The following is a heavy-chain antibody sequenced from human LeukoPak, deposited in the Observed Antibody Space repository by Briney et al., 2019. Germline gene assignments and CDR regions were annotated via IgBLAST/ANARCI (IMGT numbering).Heavy chain of an antibody. J-gene: IGHJ4*02. CDR3: TTGIRGD. D-gene: IGHD3-3*02. CDR1: GFTFSSYN. V-gene: IGHV3-15*07. Sequence: GGSLRLSCEASGFTFSSYNMNWVRQAPGKGLEWVGRIQSKTDGGKTDYAAPVKGRFTISRDDSKNTLYLQMNSLKTEDTAIYYCTTGIRGDWGQGTLVTVSS. CDR2: IQSKTDGGKT.